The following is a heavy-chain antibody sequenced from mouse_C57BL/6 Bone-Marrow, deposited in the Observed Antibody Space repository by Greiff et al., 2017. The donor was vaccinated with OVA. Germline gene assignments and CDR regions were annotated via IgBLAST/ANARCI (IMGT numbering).Heavy chain of an antibody. CDR1: GYTFTSYW. J-gene: IGHJ1*03. CDR3: ARSNYGSSYVGYFDV. V-gene: IGHV1-64*01. CDR2: IHPNSGST. Sequence: QVQLKEPGAELVKPGASVKLSCKASGYTFTSYWMHWVKQRPGQGLEWIGMIHPNSGSTNYNEKFKSKATLTVDKSSSTAYMQLSSLTSEDSAVYYCARSNYGSSYVGYFDVWGTGTTVTVSS. D-gene: IGHD1-1*01.